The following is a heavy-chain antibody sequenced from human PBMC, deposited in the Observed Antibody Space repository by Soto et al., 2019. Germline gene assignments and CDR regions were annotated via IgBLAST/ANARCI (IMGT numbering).Heavy chain of an antibody. CDR2: TSSSSSYT. CDR3: ARDRVAVPWFGELSCMDV. V-gene: IGHV3-11*06. Sequence: SLGVSCAASGFTFSDYYMSWIRQAPGKGLEWVSYTSSSSSYTNYADSVKGRFTISRDNAKNSLYLQMNSLRAEDTAVYYCARDRVAVPWFGELSCMDVWGQGTRVTVSS. D-gene: IGHD3-10*01. J-gene: IGHJ6*02. CDR1: GFTFSDYY.